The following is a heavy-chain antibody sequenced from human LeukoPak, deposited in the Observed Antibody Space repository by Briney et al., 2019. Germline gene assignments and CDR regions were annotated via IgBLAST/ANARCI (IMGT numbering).Heavy chain of an antibody. J-gene: IGHJ4*02. Sequence: ASVKVSCKASGYTFTSYDINWVRQATGQGLEWMGWISAHNGNTNYAQKLQGRVTMTRDTSISTAYMELSRLRSDDTAVYYCARDVAAVPVGYWGQGTLVTVSS. CDR1: GYTFTSYD. CDR3: ARDVAAVPVGY. V-gene: IGHV1-18*01. D-gene: IGHD6-13*01. CDR2: ISAHNGNT.